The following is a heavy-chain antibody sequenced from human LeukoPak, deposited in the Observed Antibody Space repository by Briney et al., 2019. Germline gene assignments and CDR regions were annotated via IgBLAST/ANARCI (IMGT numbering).Heavy chain of an antibody. Sequence: NPSGTLSLTCTVSGGSISSYYWSWIRQPAGKGLEWIGRIYTSGSTNYNPSLKSRVTMSVDTSKNQFSLKLSSVTAADTAVYYCARDRFLEWFFDPWGQGTLVTVSS. CDR2: IYTSGST. V-gene: IGHV4-4*07. CDR3: ARDRFLEWFFDP. D-gene: IGHD3-3*01. J-gene: IGHJ5*02. CDR1: GGSISSYY.